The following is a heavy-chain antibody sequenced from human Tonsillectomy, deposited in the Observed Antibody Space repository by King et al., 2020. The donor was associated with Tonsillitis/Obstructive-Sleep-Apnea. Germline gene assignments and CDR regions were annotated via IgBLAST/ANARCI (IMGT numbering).Heavy chain of an antibody. Sequence: QLQESGPGLVKPSETLSLTCTVSGGSISSYYWSWIRQPPGKGLEWIGYIYYSGSTNYNPSLKSRVTISGDTSKNQFSLKLSSVTAADTAVYYCARDMVLEAGGDAFDIWGKGTMVTVSS. J-gene: IGHJ3*02. V-gene: IGHV4-59*01. D-gene: IGHD2-8*01. CDR3: ARDMVLEAGGDAFDI. CDR2: IYYSGST. CDR1: GGSISSYY.